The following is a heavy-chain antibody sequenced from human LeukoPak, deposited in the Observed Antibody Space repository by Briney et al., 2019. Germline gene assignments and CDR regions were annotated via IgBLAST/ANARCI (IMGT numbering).Heavy chain of an antibody. J-gene: IGHJ2*01. CDR1: GFTFSSYS. Sequence: PGGSLRLSCAASGFTFSSYSMNWVRQAPGKGLEWVANIKQDGSEKYYVDSVKGRFTISRDNAKNSLYLQMNSLRAEDTAVYYCARAPTYSSGWYAPARPHWYFDLWGRGTLVTVSS. CDR2: IKQDGSEK. D-gene: IGHD6-19*01. V-gene: IGHV3-7*01. CDR3: ARAPTYSSGWYAPARPHWYFDL.